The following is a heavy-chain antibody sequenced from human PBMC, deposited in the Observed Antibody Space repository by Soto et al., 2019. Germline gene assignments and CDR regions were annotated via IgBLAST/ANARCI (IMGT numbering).Heavy chain of an antibody. CDR1: GFTFSDYY. CDR3: ARVNYDILTGYYGYYYYYYMDV. CDR2: ISSSGSTI. J-gene: IGHJ6*03. D-gene: IGHD3-9*01. V-gene: IGHV3-11*01. Sequence: QVQLVESGGGLVKPGGSLRLSCAASGFTFSDYYMSWIRQAPGKGLEWVSYISSSGSTIYYADSVKGRFTISRDNAKNSLYLQMNSLRAEDTAVYYCARVNYDILTGYYGYYYYYYMDVWGKGTTVTVSS.